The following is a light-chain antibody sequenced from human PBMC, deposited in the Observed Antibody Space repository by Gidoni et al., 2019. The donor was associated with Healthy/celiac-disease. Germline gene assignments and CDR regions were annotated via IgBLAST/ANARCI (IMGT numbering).Light chain of an antibody. J-gene: IGKJ4*01. CDR1: QSVSSY. CDR3: QQRSNWPPT. Sequence: EIVLTQSPATLSLSPGARATLSCRASQSVSSYSAWYQQKPGQAPWLLIYDASNRATGIPARFSGSGSGTAFTLTIISLEPEDFAVYYCQQRSNWPPTFGGGTKVEIK. CDR2: DAS. V-gene: IGKV3-11*01.